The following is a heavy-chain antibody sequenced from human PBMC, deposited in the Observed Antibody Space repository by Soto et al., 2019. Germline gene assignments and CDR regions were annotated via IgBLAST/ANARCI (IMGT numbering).Heavy chain of an antibody. CDR2: MNPNSGNT. CDR1: GYTFTSYD. V-gene: IGHV1-8*01. CDR3: ARDHAGQLLTYYYYYGMDV. Sequence: QVQLVQSGAEVKKPGASVKVSCKASGYTFTSYDINWVRQATGQGLEWMGWMNPNSGNTGYAQKFQGRVTMTRNTSISTAYMELSSLRSEDTAVYYCARDHAGQLLTYYYYYGMDVWGQGTTVTVSS. J-gene: IGHJ6*02. D-gene: IGHD2-2*01.